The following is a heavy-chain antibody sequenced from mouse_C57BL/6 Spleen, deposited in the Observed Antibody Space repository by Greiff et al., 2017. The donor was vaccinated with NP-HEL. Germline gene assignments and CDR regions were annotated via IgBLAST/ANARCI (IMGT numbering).Heavy chain of an antibody. CDR2: ISSGGDYI. Sequence: EVHLVESGEGLVKPGGSLKLSCAASGFTFSSYAMSWVRQTPEKRLEWVAYISSGGDYIYYADTVKGRFTISRDNARNTLYLQMSSLKPEDTAMYYCTGDYSYYYGSSYPYFDYWGQGTTLTVSS. D-gene: IGHD1-1*01. J-gene: IGHJ2*01. CDR1: GFTFSSYA. V-gene: IGHV5-9-1*02. CDR3: TGDYSYYYGSSYPYFDY.